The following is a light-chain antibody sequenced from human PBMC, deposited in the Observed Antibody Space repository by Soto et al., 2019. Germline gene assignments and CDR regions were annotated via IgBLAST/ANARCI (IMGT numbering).Light chain of an antibody. CDR3: SSYTSATTYV. CDR2: DVS. Sequence: HSALTQPASGSGSPGQSITISCTGTSSDVGAYNYDSWYQQYPGEAPKVIIYDVSHRPAGVSNRFSGSKSGNTASLTISGLQTKDEAEYYRSSYTSATTYVFGTGTKVTVL. J-gene: IGLJ1*01. V-gene: IGLV2-14*01. CDR1: SSDVGAYNY.